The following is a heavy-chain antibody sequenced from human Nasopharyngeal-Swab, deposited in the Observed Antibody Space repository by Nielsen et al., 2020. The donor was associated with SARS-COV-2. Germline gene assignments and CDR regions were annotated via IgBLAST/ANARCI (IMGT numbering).Heavy chain of an antibody. Sequence: GGSLRLSCAASGFTFSSYGMHWVLQAPGKGLEWVAVIWYDGSNKYYADSVKGRFTISRDNSKNTLYLQMNSLRAEDTAVYYCARESGSGSYIDYWGQGTLVTVSS. V-gene: IGHV3-33*01. CDR3: ARESGSGSYIDY. J-gene: IGHJ4*02. CDR2: IWYDGSNK. D-gene: IGHD3-10*01. CDR1: GFTFSSYG.